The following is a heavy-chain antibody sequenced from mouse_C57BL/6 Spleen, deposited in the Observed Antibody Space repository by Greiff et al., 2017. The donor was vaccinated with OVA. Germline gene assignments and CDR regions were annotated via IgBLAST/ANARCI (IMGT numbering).Heavy chain of an antibody. CDR2: IYPGNSDT. J-gene: IGHJ2*01. CDR1: GYTFTSYW. Sequence: EVQLQQSGTVLARPGASVKMSCKTSGYTFTSYWMHWVKQRPGQGLEGIGAIYPGNSDTSYNQKFKGKAKLTAVTSASTAYMELSSLTNEDSAVYYCTREMVTRVGLYYFDYWGQGTTLTVSS. CDR3: TREMVTRVGLYYFDY. D-gene: IGHD2-2*01. V-gene: IGHV1-5*01.